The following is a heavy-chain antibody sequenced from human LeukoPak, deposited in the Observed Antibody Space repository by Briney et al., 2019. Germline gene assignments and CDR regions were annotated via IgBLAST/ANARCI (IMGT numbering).Heavy chain of an antibody. CDR2: ISSSGTTI. D-gene: IGHD3-16*01. CDR1: GFTFSSYE. J-gene: IGHJ6*02. Sequence: PGGSLRLSCAASGFTFSSYEMNWVRQAPGKGLQWVSDISSSGTTIYYADSVKGRFTISRDNAKNSLYLQMNSLRVEDTAVYYCAKNGGPHGMDVWGQGTTVTVSS. V-gene: IGHV3-48*03. CDR3: AKNGGPHGMDV.